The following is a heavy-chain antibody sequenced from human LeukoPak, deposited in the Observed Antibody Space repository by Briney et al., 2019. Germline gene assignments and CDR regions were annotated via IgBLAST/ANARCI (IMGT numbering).Heavy chain of an antibody. J-gene: IGHJ4*02. Sequence: SQTLSLTCAISGDSVSSKSAAWNWIRQSPSRGLEWLGRTYYRSKWSSGYAESVKSRITVNPDTSKNQFSLQLNSVTPEDTAVYYCARGPDIEGAIDYWGQGTLVTVSS. D-gene: IGHD1-26*01. CDR2: TYYRSKWSS. CDR1: GDSVSSKSAA. V-gene: IGHV6-1*01. CDR3: ARGPDIEGAIDY.